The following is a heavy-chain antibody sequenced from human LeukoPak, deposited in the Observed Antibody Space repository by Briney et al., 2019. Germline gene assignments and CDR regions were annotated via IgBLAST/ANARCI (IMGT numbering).Heavy chain of an antibody. CDR2: IYYSGST. J-gene: IGHJ5*02. CDR3: ARGHGGKGWFDP. CDR1: GGSISSYY. D-gene: IGHD2-15*01. V-gene: IGHV4-59*01. Sequence: SETLSLTCTVSGGSISSYYWSRIRQPPGKGLEWIGYIYYSGSTNYNPSLKSRVTISVDTSKNQFSLKLSSVTAADTAVYYCARGHGGKGWFDPWGQGTLVTVSS.